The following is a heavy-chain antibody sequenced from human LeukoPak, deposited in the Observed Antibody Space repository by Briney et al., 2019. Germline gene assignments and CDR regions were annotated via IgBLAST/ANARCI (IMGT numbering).Heavy chain of an antibody. CDR2: IWYDGSNK. D-gene: IGHD3-22*01. Sequence: GGSLRLSCAASGFTFSSYGMHWVRQAPGKGLEWVAVIWYDGSNKYYADSVKGRFTISRDNSKNTLYLQMNSLRAEDTAVYYCARSRGYYDSGGYFFYYYGMDVWGQGTTVTVSS. V-gene: IGHV3-33*01. J-gene: IGHJ6*02. CDR1: GFTFSSYG. CDR3: ARSRGYYDSGGYFFYYYGMDV.